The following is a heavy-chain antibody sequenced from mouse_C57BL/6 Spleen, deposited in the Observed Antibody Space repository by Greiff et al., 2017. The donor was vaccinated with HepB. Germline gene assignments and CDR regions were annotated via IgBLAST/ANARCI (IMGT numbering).Heavy chain of an antibody. V-gene: IGHV1-55*01. CDR2: IYPGSGST. J-gene: IGHJ4*01. CDR1: GYTFTSYW. CDR3: ARWVTTSYYYAMDY. Sequence: QVQLQQSGAELVKPGASVKMSCKASGYTFTSYWITWVKQRPGQGLEWIGDIYPGSGSTNYNEKFKSKATLTVDTSSSTAYMQLSSLTSEDSAVYYCARWVTTSYYYAMDYWGQGTSVTVSS. D-gene: IGHD2-2*01.